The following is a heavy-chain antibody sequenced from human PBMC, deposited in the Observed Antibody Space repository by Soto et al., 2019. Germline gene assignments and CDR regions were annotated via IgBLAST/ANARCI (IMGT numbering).Heavy chain of an antibody. Sequence: QVQLEESGGGVVQPGRSLRLSCEASGFTFNTYSMHWVRQPPGKGLEWLAAIWYDGTQKYYADSVKGRFIISRDNSKETPYLELNSRRAEDTAVYYCARAGGTTVTGLWHFDSWGQGPLVTVSS. CDR2: IWYDGTQK. CDR3: ARAGGTTVTGLWHFDS. V-gene: IGHV3-33*01. D-gene: IGHD4-17*01. J-gene: IGHJ4*02. CDR1: GFTFNTYS.